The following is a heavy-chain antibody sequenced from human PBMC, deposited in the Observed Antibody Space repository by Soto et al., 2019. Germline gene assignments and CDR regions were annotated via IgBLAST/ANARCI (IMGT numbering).Heavy chain of an antibody. V-gene: IGHV1-18*01. CDR3: GRGGLAVSGTYDY. D-gene: IGHD6-19*01. J-gene: IGHJ4*02. Sequence: QVRLVQSGAEVKEPGASVKVSCKASGYTFSNYGVAWVRRAPGQGLEWMGWISGCNGETKYAQNLQNRVSMTTETSTSTAYMELRSLRPDDTAIYFCGRGGLAVSGTYDYWGQGRLVTVSS. CDR1: GYTFSNYG. CDR2: ISGCNGET.